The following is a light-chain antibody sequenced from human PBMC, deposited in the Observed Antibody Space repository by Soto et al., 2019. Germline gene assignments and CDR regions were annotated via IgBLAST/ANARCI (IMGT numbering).Light chain of an antibody. CDR1: QSVSSY. Sequence: EIVLTQSPATLSLSPGERATLSCRASQSVSSYFAWYQQKPGQAPRLLIYDTSNRAAGIPARFGDRGSGTDFTITISSLEPADFAVYYCQMHSNWPPYSVGQGTRLEIK. V-gene: IGKV3-11*01. CDR3: QMHSNWPPYS. CDR2: DTS. J-gene: IGKJ2*03.